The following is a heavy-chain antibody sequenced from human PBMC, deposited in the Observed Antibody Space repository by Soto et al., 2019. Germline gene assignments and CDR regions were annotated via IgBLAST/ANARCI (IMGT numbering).Heavy chain of an antibody. CDR1: GYTFTSYG. Sequence: QVQLVQSGAEVKKPGASVKVSCKASGYTFTSYGISWVRQAPGQGLEWMGWISAYNGNTNYAQKLQGRVTMTTDTSTRTAYMELRSLRSDDTAVYYCARDRGLGGYCSSTSCTVLGDHWGQGTLVTVSS. D-gene: IGHD2-2*01. CDR3: ARDRGLGGYCSSTSCTVLGDH. J-gene: IGHJ4*02. CDR2: ISAYNGNT. V-gene: IGHV1-18*01.